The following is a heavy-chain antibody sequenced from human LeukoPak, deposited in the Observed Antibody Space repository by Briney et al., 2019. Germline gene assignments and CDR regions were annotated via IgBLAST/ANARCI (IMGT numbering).Heavy chain of an antibody. D-gene: IGHD6-13*01. V-gene: IGHV3-74*01. J-gene: IGHJ4*02. CDR1: GFTFSSYW. CDR2: INDDGRST. Sequence: GGSLRLSCAASGFTFSSYWMHWVRQAPGKGLVGVSRINDDGRSTSYADSVKGRFTISRDNAKNTLYLQMNSLRAEDTAVYYCAREDASSWDYWGQGILVTVSS. CDR3: AREDASSWDY.